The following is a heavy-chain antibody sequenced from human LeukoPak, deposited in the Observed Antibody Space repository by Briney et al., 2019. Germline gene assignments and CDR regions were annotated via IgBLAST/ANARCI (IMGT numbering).Heavy chain of an antibody. D-gene: IGHD3-10*01. CDR3: ARDIPLYYYGSGSYGGPHDY. CDR1: GFTFSSYW. J-gene: IGHJ4*02. CDR2: IKQDGSEK. Sequence: PGGSLRLSCAASGFTFSSYWMGWVRQAPGKGLEWVANIKQDGSEKYYVDSVKGRFTISRDNAKNSLYLQMNSLRAEDTAVYYCARDIPLYYYGSGSYGGPHDYWGQGTLVTVSS. V-gene: IGHV3-7*01.